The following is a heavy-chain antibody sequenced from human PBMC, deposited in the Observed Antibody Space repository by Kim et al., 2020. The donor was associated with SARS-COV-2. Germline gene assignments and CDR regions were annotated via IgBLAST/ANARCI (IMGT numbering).Heavy chain of an antibody. V-gene: IGHV4-31*03. J-gene: IGHJ4*02. D-gene: IGHD3-22*01. CDR2: ISYSGST. CDR1: GDSVSSDYSY. CDR3: ARAVNYYDGSGFDY. Sequence: SETLSLTCTVSGDSVSSDYSYWSWIRQHPRKGLEWIGYISYSGSTSYNPSLKSRIIISRDTSENHFSLRLSSVTAADTAVYYCARAVNYYDGSGFDYWGQGTLVTVSS.